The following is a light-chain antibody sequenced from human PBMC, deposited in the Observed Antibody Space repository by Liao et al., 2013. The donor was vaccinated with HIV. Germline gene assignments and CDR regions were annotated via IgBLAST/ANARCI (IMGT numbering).Light chain of an antibody. Sequence: SYELTQPPSVSVAPGKTARITCGGNNIGSKSVHWYLQKPGQSPVLVIYQDSKRPSGIPERFSGSNSGNTATLTISGTQAMNEADYYCQAWDSSTAVFGGGTKLTVL. J-gene: IGLJ2*01. CDR1: NIGSKS. V-gene: IGLV3-21*01. CDR2: QDS. CDR3: QAWDSSTAV.